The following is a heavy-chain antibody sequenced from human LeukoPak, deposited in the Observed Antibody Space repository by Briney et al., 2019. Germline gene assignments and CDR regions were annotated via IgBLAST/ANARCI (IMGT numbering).Heavy chain of an antibody. D-gene: IGHD3-10*02. J-gene: IGHJ4*02. CDR3: AKIYGQAMLGYFDY. V-gene: IGHV3-23*01. CDR1: GFIFSSYA. CDR2: IRGSGDST. Sequence: GGSLRLSCVASGFIFSSYAMSWVRQAPGKGLEWVSGIRGSGDSTYYADSVKGRFTISRDNSKKTLYLQMNSLRAEDTAVYYCAKIYGQAMLGYFDYWGQGTLVTVSS.